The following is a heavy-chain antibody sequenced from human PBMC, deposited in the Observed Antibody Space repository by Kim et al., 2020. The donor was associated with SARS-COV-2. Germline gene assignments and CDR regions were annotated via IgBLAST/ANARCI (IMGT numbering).Heavy chain of an antibody. V-gene: IGHV3-9*01. CDR1: GFTFDDYA. D-gene: IGHD6-13*01. CDR3: AKSASYSSSPYYFDY. J-gene: IGHJ4*02. Sequence: GGSLRLSCAASGFTFDDYAMHWVRQAPGKGLEWASGISWNSGSIGYADSVKGRFTISRDNAKNSLYLQMNSLRAEDTALYYCAKSASYSSSPYYFDYGGQGTLVTVSA. CDR2: ISWNSGSI.